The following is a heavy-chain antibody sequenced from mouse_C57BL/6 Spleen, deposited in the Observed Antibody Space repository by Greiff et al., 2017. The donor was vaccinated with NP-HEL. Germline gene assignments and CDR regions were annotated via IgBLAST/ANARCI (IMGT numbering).Heavy chain of an antibody. V-gene: IGHV1-69*01. D-gene: IGHD1-1*01. J-gene: IGHJ2*01. CDR1: GYTFTSYW. CDR2: IDPSDSYT. Sequence: QVQLQQPGAELVMPGASVKLSCKASGYTFTSYWMHWVKQRPGQGLEWIGEIDPSDSYTNYNQKFKGKSTLTVDKSSSTAYMQLSSLTSEDSAVYYCARGTVVDYFDYWGQGTTLTVSS. CDR3: ARGTVVDYFDY.